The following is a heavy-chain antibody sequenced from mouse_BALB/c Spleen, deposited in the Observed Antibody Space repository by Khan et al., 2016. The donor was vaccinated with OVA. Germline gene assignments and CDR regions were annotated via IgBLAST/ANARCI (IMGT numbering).Heavy chain of an antibody. D-gene: IGHD1-2*01. CDR1: GYSFTIYW. CDR3: ARRKFMTTAEEDPWFAY. J-gene: IGHJ3*01. CDR2: IHPSDSET. V-gene: IGHV1-74*01. Sequence: QVQLQQSGAELVRPGASVKLSCKTSGYSFTIYWMHWVKQRPGQGLEWIGMIHPSDSETRLNQKFKDKATLTVDKSSGTAHMQLTSPTSEDSAVYYCARRKFMTTAEEDPWFAYWGPGTLVTVSA.